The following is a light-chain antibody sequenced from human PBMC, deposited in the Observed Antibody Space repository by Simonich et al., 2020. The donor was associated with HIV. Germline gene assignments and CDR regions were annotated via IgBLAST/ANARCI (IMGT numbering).Light chain of an antibody. Sequence: DIQMTQSPSTLSASVGDRVTITCRASQSISNWLAWYQQKPGKAPKLLIYDASNLETGVPSRFSGSGSGTDFTFTISSLQPEDIATYYCQQYDNLPFGGGTKVEIK. CDR1: QSISNW. J-gene: IGKJ4*01. CDR2: DAS. V-gene: IGKV1-33*01. CDR3: QQYDNLP.